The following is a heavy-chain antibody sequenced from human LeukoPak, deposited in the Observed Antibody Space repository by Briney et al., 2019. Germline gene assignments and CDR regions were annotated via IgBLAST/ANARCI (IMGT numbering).Heavy chain of an antibody. J-gene: IGHJ6*02. V-gene: IGHV4-61*01. Sequence: SETLSLTCTVSGYSIISGYHWSWIRQPPGEGLEWIGYIYYSGSTNYNPSLKSRVTISVDTSRNQFSLKLTSVTAADTAVYYCARTATYSGTWYPTYYYYYGMDVWGQGTTVTVSS. CDR1: GYSIISGYH. CDR3: ARTATYSGTWYPTYYYYYGMDV. D-gene: IGHD6-13*01. CDR2: IYYSGST.